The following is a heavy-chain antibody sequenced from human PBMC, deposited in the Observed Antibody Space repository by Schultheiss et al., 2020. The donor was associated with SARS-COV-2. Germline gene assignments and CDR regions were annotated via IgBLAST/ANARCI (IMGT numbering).Heavy chain of an antibody. J-gene: IGHJ4*02. CDR2: ISYDGSNE. V-gene: IGHV3-30*18. D-gene: IGHD1-26*01. Sequence: GESLKISCAASGFSFSDFGMHWVRQAPGKGLEWVALISYDGSNEDYVDSVKGRFTISRDNSKNTLYLQMNSLRVEDTAVYYCAKVRWERGYYFDYWGQGTLVTVSS. CDR1: GFSFSDFG. CDR3: AKVRWERGYYFDY.